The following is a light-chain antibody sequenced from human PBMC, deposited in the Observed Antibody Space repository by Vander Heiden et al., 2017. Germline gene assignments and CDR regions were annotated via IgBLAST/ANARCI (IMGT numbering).Light chain of an antibody. CDR3: RQALQTPYT. Sequence: DIVMTQSPLSLPVTPGEPASISCRSSQSLLHSNGYNYLDWYLQKPGQSPQLLIYLGSNRVSGVPDTFSGSGSGTDFTLKIIRVEAEDVGVYYCRQALQTPYTFGQGTKMEIK. V-gene: IGKV2-28*01. CDR2: LGS. J-gene: IGKJ2*01. CDR1: QSLLHSNGYNY.